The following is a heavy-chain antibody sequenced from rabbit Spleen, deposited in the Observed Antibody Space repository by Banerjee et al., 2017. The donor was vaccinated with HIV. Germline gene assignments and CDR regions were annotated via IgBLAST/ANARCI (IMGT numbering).Heavy chain of an antibody. CDR3: ARDTGTSFSTYGMDL. Sequence: LEESGGGLVQPEGSLTLTCTTSGFSFSEKEVMCWVRQALGKGLEWIGCIATITGKTFYATWAKGRFTFSKTSSTTVTLQMTSLTAADTATYFCARDTGTSFSTYGMDLWGQGTLRHRL. J-gene: IGHJ6*01. V-gene: IGHV1S45*01. CDR2: IATITGKT. D-gene: IGHD7-1*01. CDR1: GFSFSEKEV.